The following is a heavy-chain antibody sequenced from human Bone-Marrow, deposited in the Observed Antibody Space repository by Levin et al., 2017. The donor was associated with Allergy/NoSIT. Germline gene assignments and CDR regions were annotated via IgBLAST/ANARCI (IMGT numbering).Heavy chain of an antibody. CDR1: GFTFSSYG. D-gene: IGHD4-17*01. J-gene: IGHJ6*03. CDR2: ISYDGSHE. Sequence: GGSLRLSCAASGFTFSSYGMHWVRLAPGKGLEWVAVISYDGSHEYYADSVKGRFTISRDTSKKTLFLQMNSLRAEDTAVYYGAQGSHDYGDARDYYYYYIDVWGKGTPVTVSS. CDR3: AQGSHDYGDARDYYYYYIDV. V-gene: IGHV3-30*18.